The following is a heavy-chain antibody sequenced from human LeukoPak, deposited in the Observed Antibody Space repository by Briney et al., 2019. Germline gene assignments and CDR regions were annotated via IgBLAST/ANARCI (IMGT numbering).Heavy chain of an antibody. CDR3: ATSRDYYDSSGSFDP. Sequence: KPSETLSPTCNVSGGSISSSSSYWGWIRQPPGKGLEWIGTIYYSGSTYYNPSLKSRVTISLDMSKNQFSLKLTSVTAADTAVYYCATSRDYYDSSGSFDPWGQGTLVTVSS. CDR2: IYYSGST. CDR1: GGSISSSSSY. D-gene: IGHD3-22*01. J-gene: IGHJ5*02. V-gene: IGHV4-39*07.